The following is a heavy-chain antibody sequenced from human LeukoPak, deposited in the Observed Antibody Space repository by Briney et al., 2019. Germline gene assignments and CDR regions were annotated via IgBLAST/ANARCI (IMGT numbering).Heavy chain of an antibody. CDR1: GFTFSSYS. CDR3: AKDIVGGGDDY. Sequence: GGSLRLSCAASGFTFSSYSMNWVRQAPGKGLEWVANIQEDGKKENYVDSVRGRFTISRDNAKNSIYLQMNSLRVEDTAVYYRAKDIVGGGDDYWGQGTLVIVSS. J-gene: IGHJ4*02. D-gene: IGHD2-21*02. V-gene: IGHV3-7*01. CDR2: IQEDGKKE.